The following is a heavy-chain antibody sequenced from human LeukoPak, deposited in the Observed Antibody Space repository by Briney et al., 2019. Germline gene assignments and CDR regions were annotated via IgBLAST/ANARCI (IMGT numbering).Heavy chain of an antibody. V-gene: IGHV1-8*01. CDR3: ARYPRSNYNFDY. J-gene: IGHJ4*02. CDR1: GYTFTSYD. CDR2: MNPNNNNT. D-gene: IGHD5-24*01. Sequence: ASVKVSCKASGYTFTSYDINWVRQATGQGLEWMGWMNPNNNNTGYAQKFQDRVTMTRNTSISTAYMELSSLRSEDTAVYYCARYPRSNYNFDYWGQGTLVTVSS.